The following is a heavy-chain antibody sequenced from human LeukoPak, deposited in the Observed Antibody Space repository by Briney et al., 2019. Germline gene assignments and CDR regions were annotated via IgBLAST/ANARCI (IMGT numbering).Heavy chain of an antibody. Sequence: GGSLRLSCAASGFTFSSYAMHWVRQAPGKGLEWVAVISYDGSNKYYADSVKGRFTISRDNSKNMLYLQMNSLRAEDTAVYYCARDGAIGGSYSFDYWGQGTLVTVSS. D-gene: IGHD1-26*01. CDR3: ARDGAIGGSYSFDY. CDR2: ISYDGSNK. V-gene: IGHV3-30-3*01. CDR1: GFTFSSYA. J-gene: IGHJ4*02.